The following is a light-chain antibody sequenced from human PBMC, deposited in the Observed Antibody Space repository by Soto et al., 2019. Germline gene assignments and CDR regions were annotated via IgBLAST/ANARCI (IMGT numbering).Light chain of an antibody. CDR3: QTRGTGIWV. CDR1: SGHINYA. CDR2: LNSDGSH. J-gene: IGLJ3*02. Sequence: QPVLTQSPSASASLGASVKLTCTLSSGHINYAIAWHQQQPEKGPRYLMKLNSDGSHSKGDGIPDRFSGSSSGAERYLTISSLQSEDEADYYCQTRGTGIWVFGGGTKLTVL. V-gene: IGLV4-69*01.